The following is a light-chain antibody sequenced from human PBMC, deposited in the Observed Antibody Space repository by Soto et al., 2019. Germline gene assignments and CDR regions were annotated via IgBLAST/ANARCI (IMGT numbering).Light chain of an antibody. Sequence: QSALTQPPSASGTPGQRVTISCSGSSSNIGSNYVYWYQQLPGTAPKLLIYRNNQRPSGVPDRFSGSQSGNTASLTVSGLQAEDEADYYCSSYASSNSYVFGTGTKVTVL. J-gene: IGLJ1*01. CDR3: SSYASSNSYV. CDR1: SSNIGSNY. CDR2: RNN. V-gene: IGLV1-47*01.